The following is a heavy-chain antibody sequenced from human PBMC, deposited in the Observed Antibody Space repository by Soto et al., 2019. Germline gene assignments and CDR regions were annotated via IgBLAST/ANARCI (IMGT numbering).Heavy chain of an antibody. Sequence: QVRLVESGGGVVQPGRSLRLSCAASGFTFSSCGMHWVRQAPGKGLEWMAIISYDGSNKYYADSVKGRFTISRDNSKNTLYLQMNSLRAEDTAVYYCAKDRSIAARILDYWGQGTLVTVSS. CDR1: GFTFSSCG. J-gene: IGHJ4*02. V-gene: IGHV3-30*18. CDR2: ISYDGSNK. D-gene: IGHD6-6*01. CDR3: AKDRSIAARILDY.